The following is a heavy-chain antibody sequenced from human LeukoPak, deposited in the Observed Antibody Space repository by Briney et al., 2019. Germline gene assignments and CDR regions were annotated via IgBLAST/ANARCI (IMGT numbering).Heavy chain of an antibody. Sequence: SETLSLTCTVSGGSISSYYWSWIRQPPGKGLEWTGYIYYSGSTNYNPSLKSRVTISVDTSKNQFSLKLSSVTAADTAVYYCARSPPAKGFYYFDYWGQGTLVTVSS. CDR2: IYYSGST. CDR1: GGSISSYY. CDR3: ARSPPAKGFYYFDY. J-gene: IGHJ4*02. V-gene: IGHV4-59*08.